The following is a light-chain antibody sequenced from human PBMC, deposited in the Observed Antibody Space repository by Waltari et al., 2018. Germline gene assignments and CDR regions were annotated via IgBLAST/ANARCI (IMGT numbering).Light chain of an antibody. CDR1: HDISNY. CDR3: QQFDNLVYT. CDR2: DAS. J-gene: IGKJ2*01. V-gene: IGKV1-33*01. Sequence: DIQMTQSHSSLSASVGDRVTITCQASHDISNYLNWYQQKPGKAPKLLIYDASKKETGVPSRFSGSGSGTDFSFTISSLQPEDIATYYCQQFDNLVYTFGQGTKLEIK.